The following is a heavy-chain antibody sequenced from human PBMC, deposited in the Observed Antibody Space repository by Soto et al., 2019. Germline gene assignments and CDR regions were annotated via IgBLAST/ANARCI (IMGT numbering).Heavy chain of an antibody. CDR2: IDPSDSYT. CDR3: ARSGRAVARGMDV. J-gene: IGHJ6*02. V-gene: IGHV5-10-1*01. D-gene: IGHD6-19*01. CDR1: GYRFTRYW. Sequence: PGESLKISCTGSGYRFTRYWINWVRHLPGKGLEWMGRIDPSDSYTNYSPSFQGHVTISADKSISTAYLQWSSLKASDTAMYYWARSGRAVARGMDVWGQGTTVTVSS.